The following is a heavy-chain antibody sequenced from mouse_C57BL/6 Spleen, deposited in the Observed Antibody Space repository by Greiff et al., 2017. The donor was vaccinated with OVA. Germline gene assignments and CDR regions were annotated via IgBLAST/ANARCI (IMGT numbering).Heavy chain of an antibody. V-gene: IGHV5-17*01. CDR3: ARNGGYYWYFDV. D-gene: IGHD1-1*02. CDR2: ISSGSSTI. Sequence: EVKLMESGGGLVKPGGSLKLSCAASGFTFSDYGMHWVRQAPEKGLEWVAYISSGSSTIYYADTVTGRFTISRDNAKNTLFLQMTMLRSEDTAKYCGARNGGYYWYFDVWGTGTTVTVSS. CDR1: GFTFSDYG. J-gene: IGHJ1*03.